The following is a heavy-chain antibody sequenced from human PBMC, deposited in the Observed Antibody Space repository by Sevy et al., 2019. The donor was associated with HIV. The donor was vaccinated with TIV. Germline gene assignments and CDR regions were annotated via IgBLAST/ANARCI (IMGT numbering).Heavy chain of an antibody. Sequence: GGSLRLSCAASGFLVSDDYMNWVRQAPGKGLEWVSVIYREGTTYYADAVKGRFTISREDSKNTLYLQMNSLRAEDTAVYYCASDPGITNGMSVWGQGTTVTVS. CDR1: GFLVSDDY. V-gene: IGHV3-53*01. D-gene: IGHD1-20*01. CDR3: ASDPGITNGMSV. J-gene: IGHJ6*02. CDR2: IYREGTT.